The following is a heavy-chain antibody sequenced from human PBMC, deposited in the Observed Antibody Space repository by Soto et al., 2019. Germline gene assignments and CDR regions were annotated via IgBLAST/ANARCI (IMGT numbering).Heavy chain of an antibody. CDR3: ARDHGVVVTADNWFGP. CDR2: IFSSGST. D-gene: IGHD2-21*02. Sequence: SETLSLTCTVSGGSITDYSWVWIRQPAGKGLEWIGRIFSSGSTNYNPSLKGRITMSLDTSKNQFSLKLNSATATDTAVYFCARDHGVVVTADNWFGPWGKGILGTVSS. CDR1: GGSITDYS. J-gene: IGHJ5*02. V-gene: IGHV4-4*07.